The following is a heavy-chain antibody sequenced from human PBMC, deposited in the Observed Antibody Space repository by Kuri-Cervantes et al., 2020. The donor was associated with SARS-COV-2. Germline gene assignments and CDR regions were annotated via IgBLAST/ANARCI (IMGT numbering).Heavy chain of an antibody. CDR3: ARDGIGFDP. J-gene: IGHJ5*02. CDR2: ISYDGSNK. D-gene: IGHD2-21*01. CDR1: GFTFSGYA. Sequence: GESLKISCAASGFTFSGYAMHWVRQAPGRGLEWVAVISYDGSNKYYADSVKGRFTISRDNSKNTLYLQMNSLRAEDTAVYYCARDGIGFDPWGQGTLVTVSS. V-gene: IGHV3-30-3*01.